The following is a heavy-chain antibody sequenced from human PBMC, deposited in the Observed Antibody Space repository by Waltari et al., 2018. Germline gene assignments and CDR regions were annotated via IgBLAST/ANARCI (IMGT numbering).Heavy chain of an antibody. V-gene: IGHV4-38-2*01. D-gene: IGHD1-26*01. CDR2: IYHSGST. CDR1: GYSISSGYY. J-gene: IGHJ4*02. CDR3: ASPSGSYGY. Sequence: QVQLQESGPGLVKPSETLSLTCAVSGYSISSGYYWGWIRQPPGKGLEWIGSIYHSGSTYYNPSLKSRVTISVDTSKNQFARKLSSVTAADTAVYYCASPSGSYGYWGQGTLVTVSS.